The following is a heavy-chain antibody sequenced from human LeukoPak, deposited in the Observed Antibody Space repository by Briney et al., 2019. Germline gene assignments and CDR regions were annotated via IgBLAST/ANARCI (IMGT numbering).Heavy chain of an antibody. D-gene: IGHD3-10*01. CDR1: GGSISSGDYS. Sequence: SETLSLTCTVSGGSISSGDYSWSWTPQPPGKGLEWIGYIYYSGSTYYNPSLKSRVTISVDTSKTQFSLKLSSVTAADTAVYYCARGPYYYGSGSYYYYYYYGMDVWGQGTTVTVSS. CDR3: ARGPYYYGSGSYYYYYYYGMDV. J-gene: IGHJ6*02. CDR2: IYYSGST. V-gene: IGHV4-30-4*01.